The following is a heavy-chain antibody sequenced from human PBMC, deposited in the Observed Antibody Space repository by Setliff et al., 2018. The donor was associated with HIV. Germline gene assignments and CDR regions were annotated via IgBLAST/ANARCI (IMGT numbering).Heavy chain of an antibody. Sequence: SETLSLTCAVYGGSFSDNYWSWIRQSPGKGLEWIGEINHSGRTKYSPSLRSRVSISIDTSKTQFSLKLSSVTAADTAVYYCARVGSTYWYSIFRNYYYHMDVWGKGTTVTVSS. CDR2: INHSGRT. CDR1: GGSFSDNY. D-gene: IGHD2-15*01. CDR3: ARVGSTYWYSIFRNYYYHMDV. V-gene: IGHV4-34*01. J-gene: IGHJ6*03.